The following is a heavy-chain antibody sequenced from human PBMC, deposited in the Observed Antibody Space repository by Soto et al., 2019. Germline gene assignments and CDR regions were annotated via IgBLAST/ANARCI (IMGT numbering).Heavy chain of an antibody. CDR3: AKDIVVVVAANGFDY. J-gene: IGHJ4*02. D-gene: IGHD2-15*01. CDR1: GCTVISYA. CDR2: ISGSGGST. V-gene: IGHV3-23*01. Sequence: LRXSSASAGCTVISYAMSWVRQAPGKGLEWVSAISGSGGSTYYADSVKGRFTISRDNSKNTLYLQMNSLRAEDTAVYYCAKDIVVVVAANGFDYWGQGTLVTVSS.